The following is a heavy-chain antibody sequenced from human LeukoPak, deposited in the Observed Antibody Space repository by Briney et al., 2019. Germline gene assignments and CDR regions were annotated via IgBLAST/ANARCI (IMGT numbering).Heavy chain of an antibody. CDR2: VYYSGST. D-gene: IGHD3-22*01. Sequence: PSETLSLTCSVSTGSISTYYWSWIRQPPGKGLEWIGYVYYSGSTNYNPSLKSRVTISVGTSKNQFSLKLTSVTAADTAVYYCARLGGYYFDYWGQGALVAVSS. V-gene: IGHV4-59*01. CDR3: ARLGGYYFDY. J-gene: IGHJ4*02. CDR1: TGSISTYY.